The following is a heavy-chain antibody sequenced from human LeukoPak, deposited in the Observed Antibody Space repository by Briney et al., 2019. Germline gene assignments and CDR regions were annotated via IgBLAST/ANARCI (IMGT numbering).Heavy chain of an antibody. Sequence: GGSLRLSCAASGFTVINYAMNWVRQAPGKGLEWVSTIRESSGDTYYEDSVKGRFTIYRDISKNTVYLQMNNLRVEDTAVYFCAKRPISGDDKSFDYWGQGLLVTVSS. D-gene: IGHD2-21*01. J-gene: IGHJ4*02. CDR3: AKRPISGDDKSFDY. CDR1: GFTVINYA. CDR2: IRESSGDT. V-gene: IGHV3-23*01.